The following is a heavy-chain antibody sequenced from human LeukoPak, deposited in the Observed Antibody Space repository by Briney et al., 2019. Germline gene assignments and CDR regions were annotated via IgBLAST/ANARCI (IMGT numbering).Heavy chain of an antibody. V-gene: IGHV4-39*01. J-gene: IGHJ6*03. CDR2: IYYSGST. CDR1: GGSISSSSYY. D-gene: IGHD3-10*01. Sequence: SETLSLTCTVSGGSISSSSYYWGWIRQPPGKGLEWIGSIYYSGSTYYNPSLKSRVTISVDTSKNQFSLKLSSVTAADTAVYYCARLPMVRGVMAHYYYYYYMDVWGKGTTVTVSS. CDR3: ARLPMVRGVMAHYYYYYYMDV.